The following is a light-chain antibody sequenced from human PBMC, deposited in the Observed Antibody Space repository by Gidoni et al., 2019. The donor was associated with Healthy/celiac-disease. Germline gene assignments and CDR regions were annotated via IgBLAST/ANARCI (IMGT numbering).Light chain of an antibody. CDR1: QCVSSY. CDR3: QQRSNWPPGVT. Sequence: EIALTQSPATLSLSPGERATLSCRASQCVSSYLAWYQQKPGQAPRLLIYDASNRATGIPARFSGSGSGTDFTLTISSLEPEDFAVYYCQQRSNWPPGVTFGPGTKVEIK. V-gene: IGKV3-11*01. CDR2: DAS. J-gene: IGKJ3*01.